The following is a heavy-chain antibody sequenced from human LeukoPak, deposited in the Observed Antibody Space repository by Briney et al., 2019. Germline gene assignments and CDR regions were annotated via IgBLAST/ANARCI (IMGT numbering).Heavy chain of an antibody. CDR3: AKGAASRGYTYVAN. CDR1: GIKLSNYG. CDR2: VSGSGGST. Sequence: PGGSLRLSCVVSGIKLSNYGMSWVRQAPAKGLEWVSTVSGSGGSTYYADSVKGRFTISRDNSNNTLYLEMNSLRAEDTAVYYCAKGAASRGYTYVANWGQGTLVTVSS. V-gene: IGHV3-23*01. J-gene: IGHJ4*02. D-gene: IGHD5-18*01.